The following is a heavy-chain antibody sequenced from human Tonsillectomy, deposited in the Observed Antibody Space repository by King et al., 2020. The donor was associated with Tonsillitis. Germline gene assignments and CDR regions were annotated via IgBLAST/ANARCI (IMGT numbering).Heavy chain of an antibody. CDR2: ISFDGNNK. CDR3: AKDLGDYSDSSGYFDY. D-gene: IGHD3-22*01. J-gene: IGHJ4*02. CDR1: GFTFSSYD. Sequence: VQLVESGGGVVQPGRSLRLSCAASGFTFSSYDMHWVRQAPGKGLEWVAVISFDGNNKYYADSVKGRFTISRDNSRNTLYLRMNSLTAEDTAVYYCAKDLGDYSDSSGYFDYWGQGTLVTVSS. V-gene: IGHV3-30*18.